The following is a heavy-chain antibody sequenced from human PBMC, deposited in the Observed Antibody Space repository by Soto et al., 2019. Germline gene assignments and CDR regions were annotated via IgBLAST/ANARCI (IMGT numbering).Heavy chain of an antibody. CDR3: AKDDDTSSHYSLLDF. CDR1: GFTFSPYG. D-gene: IGHD3-22*01. V-gene: IGHV3-33*06. CDR2: TWSGGRGE. Sequence: QVQLVESGGGVVQPGTSLRLSCAASGFTFSPYGIHWVRQAPGKGLEWVAVTWSGGRGEYYADAVRGRYTSSRDNSKSSVYLQMTRLRVEDTAVYYCAKDDDTSSHYSLLDFRGQGTLVTVSS. J-gene: IGHJ4*02.